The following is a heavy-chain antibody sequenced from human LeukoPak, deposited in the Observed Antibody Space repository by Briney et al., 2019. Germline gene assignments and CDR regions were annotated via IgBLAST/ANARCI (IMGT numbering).Heavy chain of an antibody. J-gene: IGHJ4*02. Sequence: SVKVSCKASGGTFISHEISWVRQAPGQGLEWMGGITPMFGIAKYAQKFQGRVTISAVESMSTVHMELSSLRSEDTAKYYCARGWLADSTVVTPYDYWGQGTVVTVSS. CDR1: GGTFISHE. D-gene: IGHD4-23*01. CDR3: ARGWLADSTVVTPYDY. V-gene: IGHV1-69*13. CDR2: ITPMFGIA.